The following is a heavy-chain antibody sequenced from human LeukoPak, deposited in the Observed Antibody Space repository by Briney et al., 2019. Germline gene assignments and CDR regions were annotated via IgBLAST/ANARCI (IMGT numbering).Heavy chain of an antibody. Sequence: GGSLRLSCAASGFTFSSYSMNWVRQAPGKGLEWVSVIYSGGSTYYADSVKGRFTISRDNSKNTLYLQMNSLRAEDTAVYYCARDLNGGNTPGSFDYWGQGTLVTVSS. J-gene: IGHJ4*02. V-gene: IGHV3-53*01. CDR1: GFTFSSYS. CDR2: IYSGGST. D-gene: IGHD4-23*01. CDR3: ARDLNGGNTPGSFDY.